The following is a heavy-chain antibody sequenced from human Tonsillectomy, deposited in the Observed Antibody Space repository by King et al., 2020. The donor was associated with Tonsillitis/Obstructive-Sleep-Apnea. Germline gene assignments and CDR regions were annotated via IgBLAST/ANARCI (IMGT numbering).Heavy chain of an antibody. CDR3: ARFELAEDAFDT. CDR2: IYYSGHT. V-gene: IGHV4-59*01. Sequence: QLQESGPGLVKPSETLSLTCTVSGGSISSDYWSWIRQPPGKGLEWIGYIYYSGHTNYNPSLKSRVTISVDTTKNQFSLKLSSVTAADTAVYYCARFELAEDAFDTWGQGTRVTVSS. CDR1: GGSISSDY. J-gene: IGHJ3*02. D-gene: IGHD3-10*01.